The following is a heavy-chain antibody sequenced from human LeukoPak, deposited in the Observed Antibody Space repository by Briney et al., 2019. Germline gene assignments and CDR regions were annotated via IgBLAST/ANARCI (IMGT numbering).Heavy chain of an antibody. CDR1: GGSISSSSYY. Sequence: SETLSLTCTVSGGSISSSSYYWGWIRQPPGKGLEWIGSIYYSGSTYYNPSLKSRVTISVDTSKNQFSLKLSSVTAADTAVYYCARYQGYFDPYDYWGQGTLVTVSS. J-gene: IGHJ4*02. CDR2: IYYSGST. V-gene: IGHV4-39*07. D-gene: IGHD3-9*01. CDR3: ARYQGYFDPYDY.